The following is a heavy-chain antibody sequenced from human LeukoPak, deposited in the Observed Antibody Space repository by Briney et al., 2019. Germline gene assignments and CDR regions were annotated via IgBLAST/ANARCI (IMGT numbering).Heavy chain of an antibody. J-gene: IGHJ4*02. CDR3: AKEAGYSGYDYPDY. D-gene: IGHD5-12*01. CDR1: GFTFSSHA. Sequence: GGSLRLSCAASGFTFSSHAMSWVRQAPGKGLEWVPGISGSAYSTYYADSVQGRFTISRDNSKNTLYLQMNSLRAEDTAVYYCAKEAGYSGYDYPDYWGQGTLVTVSS. V-gene: IGHV3-23*01. CDR2: ISGSAYST.